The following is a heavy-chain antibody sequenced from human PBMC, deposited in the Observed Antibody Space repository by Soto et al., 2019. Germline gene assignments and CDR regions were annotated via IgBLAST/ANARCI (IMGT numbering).Heavy chain of an antibody. V-gene: IGHV2-5*02. Sequence: QITLKESGPTLVKPTQTLTLTCTFSGFSLSTDGVGVGWIRQPPGKALEWLALIYWDDDQRYSPSLKTRLTITKDTSKNQVVLTMTNMDPVDTATYYCAHAYGGTSWPNDAFDVWGLGTVVTVSS. CDR2: IYWDDDQ. CDR3: AHAYGGTSWPNDAFDV. D-gene: IGHD2-2*01. CDR1: GFSLSTDGVG. J-gene: IGHJ3*01.